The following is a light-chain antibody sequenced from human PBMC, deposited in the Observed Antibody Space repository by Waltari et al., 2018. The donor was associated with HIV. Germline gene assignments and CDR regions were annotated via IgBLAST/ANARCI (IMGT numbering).Light chain of an antibody. CDR3: HQYNKWPRGT. CDR2: GAS. Sequence: VMTQSPATLSVSPGGRATLSCRASQSVGSYLAWYQQKPGQAPRLLIYGASTRATGIPTRFSGSGSGTEFTVTISSLQSEDFAVYYCHQYNKWPRGTFGGGTKVEV. V-gene: IGKV3-15*01. CDR1: QSVGSY. J-gene: IGKJ4*01.